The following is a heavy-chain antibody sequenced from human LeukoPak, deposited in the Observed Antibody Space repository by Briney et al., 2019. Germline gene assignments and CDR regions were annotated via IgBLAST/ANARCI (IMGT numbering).Heavy chain of an antibody. CDR1: GYTLTELS. Sequence: ASVKVSCKVSGYTLTELSMHWVRPAPGKGLGWMGGFDPEDGETIYAQKFQGRVTMTEDTSTDTAYMELSSLRSEDTAVYYCATHEPGLLRYFDWLLSSYYYYGMDVWGQGTTVTVSS. CDR2: FDPEDGET. D-gene: IGHD3-9*01. J-gene: IGHJ6*02. V-gene: IGHV1-24*01. CDR3: ATHEPGLLRYFDWLLSSYYYYGMDV.